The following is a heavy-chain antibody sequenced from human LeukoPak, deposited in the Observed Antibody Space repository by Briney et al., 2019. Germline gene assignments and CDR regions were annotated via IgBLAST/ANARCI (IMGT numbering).Heavy chain of an antibody. J-gene: IGHJ5*02. Sequence: PSETLSLTCTVSGGSISSGDYYWRWLRQPPGKGLEWIGYIYYSGSTYYNPSLKSRVTISVDTSKNQFSLKLSSVTAADTAVYYCARGAGYSSRYNWFDPWGQGTLVTVSS. D-gene: IGHD6-13*01. V-gene: IGHV4-30-4*01. CDR1: GGSISSGDYY. CDR3: ARGAGYSSRYNWFDP. CDR2: IYYSGST.